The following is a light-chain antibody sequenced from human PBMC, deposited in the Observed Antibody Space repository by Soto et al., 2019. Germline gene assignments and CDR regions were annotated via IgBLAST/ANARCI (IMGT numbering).Light chain of an antibody. J-gene: IGKJ1*01. CDR1: QGISNY. CDR3: QQSVKVPRT. V-gene: IGKV1-39*01. Sequence: DIQMTQSPSSLSASAGDRVTITCRASQGISNYLNWYQQGVGTAPKLLIYGASILQSGVPARFSGSGFGTDFTLTIDSLQPEDFAIYYCQQSVKVPRTFGHGTRVEIK. CDR2: GAS.